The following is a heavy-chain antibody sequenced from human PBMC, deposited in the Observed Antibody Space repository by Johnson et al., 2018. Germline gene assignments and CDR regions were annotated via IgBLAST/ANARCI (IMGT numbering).Heavy chain of an antibody. CDR1: GFTFDDYA. V-gene: IGHV3-9*01. CDR2: ISGSGGST. J-gene: IGHJ3*02. CDR3: ARGLDAFDI. Sequence: VQLVESGGGLVQPGRSLRLSCAASGFTFDDYAMHWVRQPPGKGLEWVSAISGSGGSTYYADSVKGRFTISRDNAKNSLYLQMNSLRAEDTAVYYCARGLDAFDIWGQGTMVTVSS.